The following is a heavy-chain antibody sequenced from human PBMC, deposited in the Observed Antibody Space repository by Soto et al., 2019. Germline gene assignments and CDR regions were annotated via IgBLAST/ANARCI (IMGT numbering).Heavy chain of an antibody. Sequence: QVQLVESGGGVVQPGRSLRLSCAASGFTFSSYGMHWVRQAPGKGLEWVAVISYDGSNKYYADSVKGRFTISRDSSKNTLYLQMNSLRAEDTAVYSCAKETYSGPLDYWGQGTLVTVSS. J-gene: IGHJ4*02. CDR1: GFTFSSYG. V-gene: IGHV3-30*18. CDR2: ISYDGSNK. D-gene: IGHD2-15*01. CDR3: AKETYSGPLDY.